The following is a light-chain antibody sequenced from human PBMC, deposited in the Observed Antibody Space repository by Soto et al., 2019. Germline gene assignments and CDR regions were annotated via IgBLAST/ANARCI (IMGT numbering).Light chain of an antibody. CDR2: LNSDGSH. J-gene: IGLJ3*02. V-gene: IGLV4-69*02. CDR3: QTWGTGIRV. Sequence: QPVLTQSPSASASLGASVKLTCTLSSGHSSYAIAWHQQQPEKGPRYLMKLNSDGSHSKGDGIPDRFSGSRSEAARYLTTSRLQADDEADYCCQTWGTGIRVFGGGTKLTVL. CDR1: SGHSSYA.